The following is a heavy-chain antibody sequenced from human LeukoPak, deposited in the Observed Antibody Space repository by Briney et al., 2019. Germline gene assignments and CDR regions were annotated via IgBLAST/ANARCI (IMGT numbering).Heavy chain of an antibody. CDR1: GYTFTGYY. D-gene: IGHD5-18*01. V-gene: IGHV1-2*02. J-gene: IGHJ4*02. CDR2: INPNSGGT. Sequence: ASVKVSCKASGYTFTGYYMHWVRQAPGQGLEWMGWINPNSGGTNYAQKFQGRVTMTRDTSISTAYMELSRLRSDDTAVYYCARAERRGYSYGIPVDYWGRGTLVTVSS. CDR3: ARAERRGYSYGIPVDY.